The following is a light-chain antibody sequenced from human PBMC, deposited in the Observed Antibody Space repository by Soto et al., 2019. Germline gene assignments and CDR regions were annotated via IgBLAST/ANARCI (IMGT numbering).Light chain of an antibody. CDR1: SSNIGNNH. CDR2: ENN. CDR3: GAWDSSLSGVI. V-gene: IGLV1-51*02. J-gene: IGLJ2*01. Sequence: QSVLTQPPSVSAAPGQKVTISCSGSSSNIGNNHVSWYQHLPGTAPKLLIYENNKRPSGILDRFSGSQSGTSATLGITGLQSWDEADYYCGAWDSSLSGVIFGGGTKLTVL.